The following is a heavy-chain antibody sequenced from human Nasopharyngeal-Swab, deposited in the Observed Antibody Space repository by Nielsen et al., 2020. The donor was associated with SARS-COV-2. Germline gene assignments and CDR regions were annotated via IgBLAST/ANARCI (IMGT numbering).Heavy chain of an antibody. CDR3: ARLGSFDQ. J-gene: IGHJ4*02. Sequence: GSLRLSCAVSGITFSDACMTWVRQAPGTGLEWIGRIRSRSNGGTTDYGAPLEGSFSISRDDSEYTVYLQMNYLKTEDTDVYYCARLGSFDQWGQGTLVIVS. CDR1: GITFSDAC. CDR2: IRSRSNGGTT. V-gene: IGHV3-15*01.